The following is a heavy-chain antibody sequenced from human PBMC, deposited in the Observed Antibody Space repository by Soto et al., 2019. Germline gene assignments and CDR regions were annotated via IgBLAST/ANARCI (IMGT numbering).Heavy chain of an antibody. Sequence: GGSLRLSCAASGFTFGSYAMHWVRQAPGKGLEWVAVITYDGSNKYYADSVKGRFTISRDNSKNTLYLQMNSLRAEDTAVYYCARDPDSSGYYVFDYWGQGTLVTVSS. D-gene: IGHD3-22*01. CDR1: GFTFGSYA. J-gene: IGHJ4*02. V-gene: IGHV3-30-3*01. CDR3: ARDPDSSGYYVFDY. CDR2: ITYDGSNK.